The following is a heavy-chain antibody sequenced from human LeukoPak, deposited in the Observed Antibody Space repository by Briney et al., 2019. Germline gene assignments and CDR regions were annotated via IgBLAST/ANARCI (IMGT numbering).Heavy chain of an antibody. CDR1: GGSISSGGYS. CDR2: IYHSGST. Sequence: SETLSLTCAVSGGSISSGGYSWSWIRQPPGTGLEWIGYIYHSGSTYYNPSLKSRVTISVDRSKNQFSLKLSSVTAADTAVYYCARGVVVAAAPRFDYWGQGTLVTVSS. J-gene: IGHJ4*02. V-gene: IGHV4-30-2*01. CDR3: ARGVVVAAAPRFDY. D-gene: IGHD2-15*01.